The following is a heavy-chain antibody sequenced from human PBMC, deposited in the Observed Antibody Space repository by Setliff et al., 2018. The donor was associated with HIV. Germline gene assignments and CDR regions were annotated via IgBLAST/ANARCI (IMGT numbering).Heavy chain of an antibody. Sequence: RASVKVSCKASGYTFINYGISWVRQAPGQGLEWMGWISAYNGNTNNAQKFQGRLTMTTDTSTSTANMELGSLRSDDTAVYYCVREYRATWDFRVGFDIWGQGTMVTVSS. CDR1: GYTFINYG. J-gene: IGHJ3*02. CDR3: VREYRATWDFRVGFDI. V-gene: IGHV1-18*01. D-gene: IGHD3-3*01. CDR2: ISAYNGNT.